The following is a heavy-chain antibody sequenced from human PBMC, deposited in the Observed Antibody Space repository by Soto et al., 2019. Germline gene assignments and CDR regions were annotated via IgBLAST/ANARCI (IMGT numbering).Heavy chain of an antibody. CDR3: GDRGGRDAHLDV. D-gene: IGHD2-15*01. CDR2: IAVGSGNT. CDR1: GFTFSNSA. J-gene: IGHJ6*04. V-gene: IGHV1-58*01. Sequence: ASVKVSCKASGFTFSNSALQWVRHSRGQRLEWLGWIAVGSGNTNYAQRFQERVTITRDMSTSTAYMELNSLRSDDTAVYYCGDRGGRDAHLDVWGKGPTVTVSS.